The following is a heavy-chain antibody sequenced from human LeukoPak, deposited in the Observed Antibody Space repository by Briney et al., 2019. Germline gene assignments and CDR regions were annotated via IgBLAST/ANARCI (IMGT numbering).Heavy chain of an antibody. CDR3: ARAGSTSSKYYYYDMDV. V-gene: IGHV1-18*01. CDR2: ISAYNGNT. Sequence: ASVKVSCKASGYTFTSYGISWVRQAPGQGLEWMGWISAYNGNTNYAQKLQGRVTMTTDTSTSTAYMELRSLRSDDTAVYYCARAGSTSSKYYYYDMDVWGQGTTVTVSS. D-gene: IGHD2-2*01. CDR1: GYTFTSYG. J-gene: IGHJ6*02.